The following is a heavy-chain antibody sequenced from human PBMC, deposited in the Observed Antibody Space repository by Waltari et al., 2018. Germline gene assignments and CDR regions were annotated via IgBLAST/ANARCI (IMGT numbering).Heavy chain of an antibody. Sequence: QVQLQESGPGLVKPSQTLSLTCTVSGGSISSGGYYWSWIRQHPGQGLEWIGYIYHSGSTYYNPSLKSRVTISVDRSKNQFSLKLSSVTAADTAVYYCARGTITMIAYYFDYWGQGTLVTVSS. D-gene: IGHD3-22*01. CDR1: GGSISSGGYY. CDR3: ARGTITMIAYYFDY. CDR2: IYHSGST. J-gene: IGHJ4*02. V-gene: IGHV4-31*03.